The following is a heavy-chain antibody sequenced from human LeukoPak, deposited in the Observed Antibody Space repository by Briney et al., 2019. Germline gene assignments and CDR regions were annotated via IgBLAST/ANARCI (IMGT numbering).Heavy chain of an antibody. V-gene: IGHV1-24*01. J-gene: IGHJ4*02. D-gene: IGHD2/OR15-2a*01. CDR1: GYTPTGLS. CDR2: FDPEDGET. Sequence: ASVKVSCKVSGYTPTGLSMNWVRQAPGKGLEWMGRFDPEDGETIYTQKFQGRVTMTEDTSTDTAYMELTSLRSEDTAVYYCATDFYRGLQFDYWGQGTLVIVSS. CDR3: ATDFYRGLQFDY.